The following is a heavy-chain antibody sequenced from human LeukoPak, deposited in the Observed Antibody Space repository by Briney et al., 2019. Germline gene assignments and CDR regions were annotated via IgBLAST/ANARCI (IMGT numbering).Heavy chain of an antibody. J-gene: IGHJ4*02. CDR1: GFTFSNYR. V-gene: IGHV3-7*01. CDR3: VRDGGVSGYDLLDY. D-gene: IGHD5-12*01. Sequence: GGSLRLSCAASGFTFSNYRMTWVRQAPGKGLEWVAHINQDGSEEHYMDSVKARFTISRDNAKNSLSLQMNSLRAEDTAVYYCVRDGGVSGYDLLDYWGRGTLVTVSS. CDR2: INQDGSEE.